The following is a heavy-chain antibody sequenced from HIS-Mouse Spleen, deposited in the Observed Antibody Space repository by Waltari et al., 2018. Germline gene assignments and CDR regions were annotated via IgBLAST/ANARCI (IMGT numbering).Heavy chain of an antibody. V-gene: IGHV4-4*07. CDR1: GGSISSYY. D-gene: IGHD2-15*01. J-gene: IGHJ4*02. Sequence: QVQLQESGPGLVKPSETLSLTCPVSGGSISSYYWSWIRQPAGKGLEWIGRTYTSGSTNYNPSLKSRVTMSVDTSKNQFSLKLSSVTAADTAVYYCARYCSGGSCYGGSFDYWGQGTLVTVSS. CDR2: TYTSGST. CDR3: ARYCSGGSCYGGSFDY.